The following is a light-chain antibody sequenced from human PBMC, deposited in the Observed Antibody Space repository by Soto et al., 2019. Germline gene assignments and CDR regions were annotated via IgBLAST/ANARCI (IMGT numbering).Light chain of an antibody. CDR3: SSYAGTNHLV. CDR1: SSDVGGYNY. J-gene: IGLJ2*01. Sequence: QSALTQPPSASGSPGQSVTLSCNGTSSDVGGYNYVSWYQQHPGKAPKLVIYEVSNRPSGVPDRFSGSQSGDTASLTVSGLQTEDEADYYCSSYAGTNHLVFGGGTKVTVL. V-gene: IGLV2-8*01. CDR2: EVS.